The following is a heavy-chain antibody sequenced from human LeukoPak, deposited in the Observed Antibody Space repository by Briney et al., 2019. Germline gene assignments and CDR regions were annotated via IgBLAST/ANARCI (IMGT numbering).Heavy chain of an antibody. Sequence: SETLSLTCTVSGASITNYYWSWIRQPAGKALEWIGRVYTSESPNYNPSLKSRVTMSVDTSKNQVSLKLSSVTAADTAVYYCARTRYYGSGTWYFDDWGQGTLVTVSS. D-gene: IGHD3-10*01. CDR1: GASITNYY. V-gene: IGHV4-4*07. CDR2: VYTSESP. J-gene: IGHJ4*02. CDR3: ARTRYYGSGTWYFDD.